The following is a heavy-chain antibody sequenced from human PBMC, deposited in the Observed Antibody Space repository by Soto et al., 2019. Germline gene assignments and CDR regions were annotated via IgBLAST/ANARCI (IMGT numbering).Heavy chain of an antibody. J-gene: IGHJ3*02. Sequence: LSLTCAASGFTFSSYAMHWVRQAPGKGLEWVAVISYDGSNKYYADSVKGRFTISRDNSKNTLYLQMNSLRAEDTAVYYCARDRRSSSSNAFDIWGQGTMVTVSS. D-gene: IGHD6-6*01. CDR1: GFTFSSYA. CDR3: ARDRRSSSSNAFDI. V-gene: IGHV3-30-3*01. CDR2: ISYDGSNK.